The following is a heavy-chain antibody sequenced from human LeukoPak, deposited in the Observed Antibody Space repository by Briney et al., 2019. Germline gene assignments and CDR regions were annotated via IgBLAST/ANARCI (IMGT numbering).Heavy chain of an antibody. V-gene: IGHV3-48*03. CDR1: GLTFSSYE. CDR3: AELGITMIGGV. CDR2: ISSSGSTI. D-gene: IGHD3-10*02. Sequence: TGGSLRLSCAASGLTFSSYEMNWVRQAPGKGLEWVSYISSSGSTIYYADSVKGRFTIFRDNAKNSLYLQMNSLRAEDTAVYYCAELGITMIGGVWGKGTTVTISS. J-gene: IGHJ6*04.